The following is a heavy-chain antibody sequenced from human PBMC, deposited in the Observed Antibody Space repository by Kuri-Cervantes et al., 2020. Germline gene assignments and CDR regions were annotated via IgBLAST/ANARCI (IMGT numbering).Heavy chain of an antibody. CDR2: INPNSGGT. CDR1: GYTFTGYY. D-gene: IGHD3-10*01. CDR3: ARDRGLLLLWFGESGNYYGMDV. Sequence: ASVKVSCKASGYTFTGYYMHWVRQAPGQGLEWMGWINPNSGGTNYAQKFQGRVTMTRDTSISTAYMELSSLRSEDTAVYYRARDRGLLLLWFGESGNYYGMDVWGQGTTVTVSS. V-gene: IGHV1-2*02. J-gene: IGHJ6*02.